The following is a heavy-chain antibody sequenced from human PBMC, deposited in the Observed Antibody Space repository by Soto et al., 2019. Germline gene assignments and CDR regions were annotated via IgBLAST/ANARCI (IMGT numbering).Heavy chain of an antibody. CDR1: GASISGYY. Sequence: SETLSLTCTVSGASISGYYWSWIRKSAGKGLEWIGRIYATGTTDYNPSLKSRVMMSVDTSKKQFSLKLRSVTAADTAVYYCVRDGTKTLRDWFDPWGQGXSVTVYS. D-gene: IGHD1-1*01. CDR2: IYATGTT. J-gene: IGHJ5*02. CDR3: VRDGTKTLRDWFDP. V-gene: IGHV4-4*07.